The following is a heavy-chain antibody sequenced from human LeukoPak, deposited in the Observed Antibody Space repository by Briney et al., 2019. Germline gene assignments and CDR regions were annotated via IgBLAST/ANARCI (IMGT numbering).Heavy chain of an antibody. D-gene: IGHD3-10*01. CDR2: IIPILGIA. J-gene: IGHJ4*02. Sequence: SVKVSCKASGGTFSSYAVSWVRQAPGQGLEWMGRIIPILGIANYAQKFQGRVTITADKSTSTAYMELRSLRSDDTAVYYCAREREETYGSGSYTFDHWGQGTLVTVSS. V-gene: IGHV1-69*04. CDR1: GGTFSSYA. CDR3: AREREETYGSGSYTFDH.